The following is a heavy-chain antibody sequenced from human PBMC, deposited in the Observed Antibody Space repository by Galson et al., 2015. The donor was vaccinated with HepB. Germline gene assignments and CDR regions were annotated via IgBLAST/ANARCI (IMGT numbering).Heavy chain of an antibody. CDR3: ARDDEYGSGWLCFDY. CDR2: LNPSGGST. V-gene: IGHV1-46*03. Sequence: SVKVSCKASGFTFTTNNYIHWVRQPPGQGLEWMGMLNPSGGSTSYAQKFQGRVIMTRDTSTSTFYKELRGLRSEDTALYFCARDDEYGSGWLCFDYWGQGTLVTVSS. D-gene: IGHD6-19*01. CDR1: GFTFTTNNY. J-gene: IGHJ4*02.